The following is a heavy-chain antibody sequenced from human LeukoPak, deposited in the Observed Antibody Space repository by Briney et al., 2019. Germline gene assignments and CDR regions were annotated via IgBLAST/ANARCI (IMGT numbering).Heavy chain of an antibody. CDR3: AKGPLTEVAGTTWDS. CDR1: GFTFSSCA. D-gene: IGHD6-19*01. Sequence: GGSLRLSCAASGFTFSSCAMGWVRQAPGKGLEWVSAISGSGRSTYYSVSVKGRFTISRDNSKNTVYLQMTSLGAEDTALYHCAKGPLTEVAGTTWDSWGQGTLVTVSS. J-gene: IGHJ4*02. V-gene: IGHV3-23*01. CDR2: ISGSGRST.